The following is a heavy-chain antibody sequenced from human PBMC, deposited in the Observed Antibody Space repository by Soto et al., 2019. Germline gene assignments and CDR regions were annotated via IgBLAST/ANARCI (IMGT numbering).Heavy chain of an antibody. J-gene: IGHJ6*02. CDR2: ISAYNGNT. V-gene: IGHV1-18*04. Sequence: QVQLVQSGAEVKKPGASVKVSCKASGYTFTSYGISWVRQAPGQGLEWMGWISAYNGNTNYAQKLQGRVTMTTDTTTSTAYMELRSLRSDDTAVYYCASPKSSVGDYYGMDVWGQGTTVTVSS. CDR3: ASPKSSVGDYYGMDV. D-gene: IGHD3-16*01. CDR1: GYTFTSYG.